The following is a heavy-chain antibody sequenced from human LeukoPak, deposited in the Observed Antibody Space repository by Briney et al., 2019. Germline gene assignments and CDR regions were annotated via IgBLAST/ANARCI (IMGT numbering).Heavy chain of an antibody. CDR3: ARGLYGGNAPGY. V-gene: IGHV3-21*01. D-gene: IGHD2-15*01. CDR2: ISSSSSYI. J-gene: IGHJ4*02. Sequence: PGGSLRLSCGASGFIFSNYWMNWVRQAPGKGLEWVSSISSSSSYIYYADSVKGRFTISRDNAKNSLYLQMNSLRAEDTAVYYCARGLYGGNAPGYWGQGTLVTVSS. CDR1: GFIFSNYW.